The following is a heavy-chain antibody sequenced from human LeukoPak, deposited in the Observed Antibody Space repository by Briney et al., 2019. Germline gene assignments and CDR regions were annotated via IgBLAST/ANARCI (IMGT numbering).Heavy chain of an antibody. V-gene: IGHV4-39*07. D-gene: IGHD2-15*01. CDR3: ASDAPGLLGY. CDR1: GGSISSYY. J-gene: IGHJ4*02. CDR2: IYYSGST. Sequence: TPSETLSLTCTVSGGSISSYYWGWIRQPPGKGLEWIGSIYYSGSTYYKPSLKSRVTISVDTSKNQFSLKLSSVTAADTAMYYCASDAPGLLGYWGQGTLVTVSS.